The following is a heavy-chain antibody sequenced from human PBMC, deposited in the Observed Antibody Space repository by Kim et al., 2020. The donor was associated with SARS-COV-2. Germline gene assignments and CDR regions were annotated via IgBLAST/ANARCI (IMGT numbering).Heavy chain of an antibody. CDR3: AKGTSHYGSDY. CDR2: MSGSITST. D-gene: IGHD3-10*01. Sequence: GSLRLSCAASGFTFNNYAMSWVRQAPGKGLEWVSGMSGSITSTYYADAVKGRCTISRDNSKNTLYLQMNSLRAEDTAVYYCAKGTSHYGSDYWGQGTLVTVSS. V-gene: IGHV3-23*01. CDR1: GFTFNNYA. J-gene: IGHJ4*02.